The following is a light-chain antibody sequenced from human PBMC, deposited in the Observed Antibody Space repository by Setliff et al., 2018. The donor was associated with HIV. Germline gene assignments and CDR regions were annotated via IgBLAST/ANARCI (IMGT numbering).Light chain of an antibody. J-gene: IGLJ1*01. CDR1: SSDVGGYNY. CDR3: SSYTSSNTFYV. V-gene: IGLV2-14*01. Sequence: QSVLTQPASVSGSPGQSITISCTGTSSDVGGYNYVSWYQHHPGKAPKLMIYDVSNRPSGVSNRFSGSKSGNTASLTISGLQAEDEADYYCSSYTSSNTFYVFGTGTKGTVL. CDR2: DVS.